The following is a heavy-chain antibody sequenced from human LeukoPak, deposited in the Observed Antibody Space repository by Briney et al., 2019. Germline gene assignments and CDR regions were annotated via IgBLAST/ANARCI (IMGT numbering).Heavy chain of an antibody. V-gene: IGHV3-7*04. J-gene: IGHJ5*02. CDR1: GFSFNAYW. Sequence: PGGSLRLSCAGSGFSFNAYWVHWVRQAPGKGLEWVANIKKDGSEKYYVDSVKGRFTISRDNAKNSVYLQMNRLRVEDTAVYFCARDLSQAFSWVLSGNTWGQGTLVTVSS. D-gene: IGHD2/OR15-2a*01. CDR2: IKKDGSEK. CDR3: ARDLSQAFSWVLSGNT.